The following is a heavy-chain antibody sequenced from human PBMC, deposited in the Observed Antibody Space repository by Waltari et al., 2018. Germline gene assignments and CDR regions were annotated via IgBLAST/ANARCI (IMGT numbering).Heavy chain of an antibody. D-gene: IGHD3-10*01. CDR1: IFTFSSSG. J-gene: IGHJ3*02. Sequence: QVQLVESGGGVVQPGTSLRLSCAASIFTFSSSGMHWVRQAPGKGQGWVAVVAYDGTTKYYADSVKGRFTISRDNSKNTLYLQMTSLRAEDTAVYYCAKEGNTVSQVDGLYAFDIWGQGTMVTVSS. CDR3: AKEGNTVSQVDGLYAFDI. V-gene: IGHV3-30*18. CDR2: VAYDGTTK.